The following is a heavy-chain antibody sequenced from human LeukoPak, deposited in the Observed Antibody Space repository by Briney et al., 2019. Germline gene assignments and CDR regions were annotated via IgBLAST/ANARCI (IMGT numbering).Heavy chain of an antibody. CDR2: IYYSGST. V-gene: IGHV4-59*01. CDR1: GGSISSYY. D-gene: IGHD4-4*01. J-gene: IGHJ4*02. Sequence: SETLSLTCTVSGGSISSYYWSWIRQPPGKGLEWIGYIYYSGSTNYNPSLNSRVTISVDTSKNHFSLKLSSVTAADTAVYYCAIGSLTTVTLFDYWGQGTLVTVSS. CDR3: AIGSLTTVTLFDY.